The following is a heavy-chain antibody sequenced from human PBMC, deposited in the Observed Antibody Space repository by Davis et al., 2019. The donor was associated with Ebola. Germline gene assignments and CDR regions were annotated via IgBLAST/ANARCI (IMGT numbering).Heavy chain of an antibody. CDR2: INHSGST. CDR1: GGSFSGYY. D-gene: IGHD3-3*01. CDR3: ARERFWSGYYYYYYGMDV. J-gene: IGHJ6*02. V-gene: IGHV4-34*01. Sequence: GSLRLSCAVYGGSFSGYYWSWIRQPPGKGLEWIGEINHSGSTNYNPSLKSRVTISVDTSKNQFSLKLSSVTAADTAVYYCARERFWSGYYYYYYGMDVWGQGTTVTVSS.